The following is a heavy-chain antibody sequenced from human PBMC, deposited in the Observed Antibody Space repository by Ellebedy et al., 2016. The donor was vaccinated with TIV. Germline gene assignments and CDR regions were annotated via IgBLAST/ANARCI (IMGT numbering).Heavy chain of an antibody. CDR2: ISYGGSA. D-gene: IGHD6-19*01. CDR1: GVSIRSFY. J-gene: IGHJ4*02. V-gene: IGHV4-59*05. CDR3: ARHPLEWLVGPTYFDY. Sequence: MPSETLSLTCTVSGVSIRSFYWSWIRQPPGKGLGWIGSISYGGSAYYNPPLKSRVTISVDTSKNQFSLKMTSVTAADTAVYYCARHPLEWLVGPTYFDYWGPGTLITVSS.